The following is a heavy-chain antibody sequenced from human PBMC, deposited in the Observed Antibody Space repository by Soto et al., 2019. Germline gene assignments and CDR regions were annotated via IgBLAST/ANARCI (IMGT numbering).Heavy chain of an antibody. CDR3: ARLNGYCVGTNCHGYYGMDV. J-gene: IGHJ6*02. V-gene: IGHV4-30-2*01. CDR1: GGSISSGGYS. D-gene: IGHD2-21*01. CDR2: IYHSGST. Sequence: PSETLSLTCAVSGGSISSGGYSWSWIRQPPGKGLEWIGYIYHSGSTYYNPSLKSRVTISVDTSKNQFSLKLSSVTAADTAVYYCARLNGYCVGTNCHGYYGMDVWGQGTTVTVSS.